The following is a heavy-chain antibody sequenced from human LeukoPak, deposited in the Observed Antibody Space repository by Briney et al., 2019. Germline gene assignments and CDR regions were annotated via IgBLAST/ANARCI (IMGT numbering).Heavy chain of an antibody. Sequence: GGSPRLSCAASGFTFSIYSMNWVRQAPGKGLEWVSYISSSSSTIYYADSVKGRFTISRDNAKNSLYLQMNSLRAEDTAVYYCARDNEYMDVWGKGTTVTVSS. D-gene: IGHD1-1*01. CDR1: GFTFSIYS. V-gene: IGHV3-48*01. CDR3: ARDNEYMDV. J-gene: IGHJ6*03. CDR2: ISSSSSTI.